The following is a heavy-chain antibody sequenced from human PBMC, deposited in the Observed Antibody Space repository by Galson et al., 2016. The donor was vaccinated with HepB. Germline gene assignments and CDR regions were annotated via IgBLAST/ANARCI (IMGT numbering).Heavy chain of an antibody. CDR1: GGSISDHF. CDR2: IHYSGDT. Sequence: ETLSLTCTVSGGSISDHFWSWIRQPPGKGLEWIGLIHYSGDTKYNPSLKRRVTISVDMTKDKFSLKLTSVTAADTAVYYCATSPHGYALAPWGQGTLVTVSS. J-gene: IGHJ5*02. V-gene: IGHV4-59*11. D-gene: IGHD5-18*01. CDR3: ATSPHGYALAP.